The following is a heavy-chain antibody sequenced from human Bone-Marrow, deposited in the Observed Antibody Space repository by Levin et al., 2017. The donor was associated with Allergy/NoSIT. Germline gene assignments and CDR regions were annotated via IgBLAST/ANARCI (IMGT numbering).Heavy chain of an antibody. D-gene: IGHD4-23*01. Sequence: GESLKISCATSGFTFSDYYMSWVRQAPGKGLEWLSYISSSSSTIYYGDSVKGRFTISRDNAKNSLYLQMNSLKAEDTAVYYCVREERLRWSHYWGQGTLVTVSS. CDR1: GFTFSDYY. J-gene: IGHJ4*02. V-gene: IGHV3-11*01. CDR2: ISSSSSTI. CDR3: VREERLRWSHY.